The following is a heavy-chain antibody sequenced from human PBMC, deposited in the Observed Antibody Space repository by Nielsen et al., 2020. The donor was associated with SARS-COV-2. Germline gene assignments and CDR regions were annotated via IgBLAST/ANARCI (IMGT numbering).Heavy chain of an antibody. CDR3: ARLRYSYGSPRLDF. V-gene: IGHV4-39*01. CDR1: GGSINDNNYY. CDR2: VYYNGIT. J-gene: IGHJ4*02. D-gene: IGHD5-18*01. Sequence: SETLSLTCSVSGGSINDNNYYWGWIRQPPGKGLEWIGSVYYNGITYYNPSLKRRVTVSLDTSQNQFSLRLASVTAADTAVYYCARLRYSYGSPRLDFWGQGILVTVSS.